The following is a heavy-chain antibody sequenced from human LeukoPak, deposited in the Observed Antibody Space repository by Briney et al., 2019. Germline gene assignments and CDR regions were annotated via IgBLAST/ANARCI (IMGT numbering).Heavy chain of an antibody. D-gene: IGHD3-16*01. Sequence: GASVKVSCKSSGYTFNGYYMHWVRQAPGQGLEWMGWINPNNGGTKYAENFQGRVTMTRDTPISTAYMELDRLRFDDTAVYYCARDLGEDPDYWGQGTLVTVSS. CDR1: GYTFNGYY. V-gene: IGHV1-2*02. CDR3: ARDLGEDPDY. CDR2: INPNNGGT. J-gene: IGHJ4*02.